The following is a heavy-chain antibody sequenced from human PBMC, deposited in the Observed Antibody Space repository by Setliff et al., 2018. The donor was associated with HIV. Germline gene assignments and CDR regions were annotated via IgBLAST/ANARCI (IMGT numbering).Heavy chain of an antibody. D-gene: IGHD2-8*01. CDR2: IYHTGST. CDR1: GGSINSTSYY. Sequence: PSETLSLTCTVSGGSINSTSYYWGWIRQPPGNGLEWIGSIYHTGSTYYKPSLKSRVTISLDTSRNQFSLKLSSVTAADTAVYYCECYNSDDGYFDNWGQGALVTVSS. J-gene: IGHJ4*02. V-gene: IGHV4-39*07. CDR3: ECYNSDDGYFDN.